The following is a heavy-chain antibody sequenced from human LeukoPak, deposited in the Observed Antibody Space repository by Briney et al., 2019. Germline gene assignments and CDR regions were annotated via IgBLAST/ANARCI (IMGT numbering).Heavy chain of an antibody. D-gene: IGHD3-9*01. V-gene: IGHV3-21*01. CDR1: SFSFSFYN. J-gene: IGHJ4*02. Sequence: SLTLSCVPASFSFSFYNMTWARQPPGRGLGWVSSITMSSTYIYYADSVKGRFTISRDNAKNSVFLQMNSLRAEDTAVYYCARVLRDYYFDYWGQGTLVTVSS. CDR3: ARVLRDYYFDY. CDR2: ITMSSTYI.